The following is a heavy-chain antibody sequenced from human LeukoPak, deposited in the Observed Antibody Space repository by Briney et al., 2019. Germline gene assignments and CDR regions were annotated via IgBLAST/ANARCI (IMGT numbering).Heavy chain of an antibody. D-gene: IGHD2-21*01. J-gene: IGHJ4*02. CDR1: GFIFSNSA. CDR3: AKDSGGILGTK. Sequence: GGSLRLSCAASGFIFSNSAMNWVRQAPGKGLEWVSAISGSGGSTYYADSVKGRFTISRDNSKNTLYPQMNSLRAEDTAVYYCAKDSGGILGTKWGQGTLVTVSS. CDR2: ISGSGGST. V-gene: IGHV3-23*01.